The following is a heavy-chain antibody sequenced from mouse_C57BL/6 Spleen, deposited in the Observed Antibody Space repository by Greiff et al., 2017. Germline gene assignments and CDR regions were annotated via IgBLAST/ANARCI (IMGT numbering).Heavy chain of an antibody. CDR3: ARAYDGYSHWYFDV. CDR1: GYTFTSYG. Sequence: QVQLKESGAELARPGASVKLSCKASGYTFTSYGISWVKQRTGQGLEWIGEIYPRSGNTYYNEKFKGKATLTADKSSSTAYMELRSLTSEDSAVYFCARAYDGYSHWYFDVWGTGTTVTVSS. J-gene: IGHJ1*03. V-gene: IGHV1-81*01. CDR2: IYPRSGNT. D-gene: IGHD2-3*01.